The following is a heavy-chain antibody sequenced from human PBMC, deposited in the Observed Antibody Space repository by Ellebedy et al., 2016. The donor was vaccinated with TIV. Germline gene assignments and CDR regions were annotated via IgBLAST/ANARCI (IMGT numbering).Heavy chain of an antibody. D-gene: IGHD1-14*01. J-gene: IGHJ4*02. CDR2: IWIDGSTK. V-gene: IGHV3-33*06. Sequence: PGGSLRLSCAASRFILSNYGMHWVRQTPGKGLEWVAIIWIDGSTKHYTNTVKGRFTISRDNSKNTLYLQMNSLRAEDTAIYYCAKGRSGTYIHHAFDYWGQGTLVTVSS. CDR1: RFILSNYG. CDR3: AKGRSGTYIHHAFDY.